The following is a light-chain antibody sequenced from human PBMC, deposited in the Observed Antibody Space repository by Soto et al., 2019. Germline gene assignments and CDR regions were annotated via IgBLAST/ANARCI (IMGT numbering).Light chain of an antibody. CDR1: QGISSY. Sequence: PSSLSASVGDRVTITCRASQGISSYLAWYQQKPGKAPKLLIKAASRLQTGVPSRFSGSGSGTDFTLTISGLQPDDFATYYCQQLNIDSYPITFGQGTRLEIK. CDR2: AAS. V-gene: IGKV1-9*01. J-gene: IGKJ5*01. CDR3: QQLNIDSYPIT.